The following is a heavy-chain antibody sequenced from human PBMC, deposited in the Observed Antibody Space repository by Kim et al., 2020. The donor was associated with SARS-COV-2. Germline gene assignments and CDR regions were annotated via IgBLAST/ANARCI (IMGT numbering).Heavy chain of an antibody. CDR3: ARYRSSWNYFDY. D-gene: IGHD6-13*01. CDR1: GGSISNYY. J-gene: IGHJ4*02. V-gene: IGHV4-59*01. CDR2: ISYSVSA. Sequence: SETLSLTCTVSGGSISNYYWTWIRQSPGKGLEWIAYISYSVSANYNPSLKSRVTISVDTSKNQFSLKVTSVTAADTAVYYCARYRSSWNYFDYWGQGTLVTVSS.